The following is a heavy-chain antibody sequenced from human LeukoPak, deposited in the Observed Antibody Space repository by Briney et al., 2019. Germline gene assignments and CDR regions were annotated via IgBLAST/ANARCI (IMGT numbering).Heavy chain of an antibody. V-gene: IGHV3-74*01. CDR1: GFTFSSYW. CDR2: INSDGSST. D-gene: IGHD3-10*01. CDR3: ARDHVTMVRGAMYYFDY. Sequence: GGSLRLSCAASGFTFSSYWMHWVRQAPGKGLVWVSRINSDGSSTSYADSVKGRFTISRDNSKNTLYLQMNSLRAEDTAVYYCARDHVTMVRGAMYYFDYWGQGTLVTVSS. J-gene: IGHJ4*02.